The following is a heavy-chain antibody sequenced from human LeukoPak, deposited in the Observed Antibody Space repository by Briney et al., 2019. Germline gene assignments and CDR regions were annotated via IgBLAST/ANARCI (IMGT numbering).Heavy chain of an antibody. V-gene: IGHV3-73*01. CDR3: ASPGAGTTGFDY. CDR1: GFMFSGSP. Sequence: SGGSLRLSCAASGFMFSGSPMHWVRQASGKGLEGVGNISSKANNYARIYAASVKGKFTISRDDSKNTAYLQMNSLKAEDTAVYYCASPGAGTTGFDYWGQGTLVIVST. CDR2: ISSKANNYAR. J-gene: IGHJ4*02. D-gene: IGHD4-17*01.